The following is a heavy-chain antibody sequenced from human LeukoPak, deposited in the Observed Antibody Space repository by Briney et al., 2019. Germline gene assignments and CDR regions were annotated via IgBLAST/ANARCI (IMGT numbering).Heavy chain of an antibody. CDR3: ARVKSGYSYGPHYYYYYYMDV. CDR2: ISPSSRTM. V-gene: IGHV3-48*04. D-gene: IGHD5-18*01. CDR1: GFNFDTHN. Sequence: GGSLRLSCATSGFNFDTHNMSWVRQAPGKGLEWLSYISPSSRTMYYADSVKGRFTISRDNAKNSLYLQMNSLRAEDTAVYYCARVKSGYSYGPHYYYYYYMDVWGKGTTVTVSS. J-gene: IGHJ6*03.